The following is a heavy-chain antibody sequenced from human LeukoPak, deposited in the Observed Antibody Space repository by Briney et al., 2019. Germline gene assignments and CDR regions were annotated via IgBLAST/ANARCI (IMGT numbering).Heavy chain of an antibody. Sequence: SVKVSFKASGGTYSSYAISWVRQAPGQGLEWMGGIIPIFGTANYAQKFQGRVTITADESTSTAYMELSSLSSEDTAVYYCARGKVRRVIIEKGFYYYGMNVWGQGTLVTVSS. V-gene: IGHV1-69*01. CDR2: IIPIFGTA. J-gene: IGHJ6*02. CDR1: GGTYSSYA. D-gene: IGHD3-10*01. CDR3: ARGKVRRVIIEKGFYYYGMNV.